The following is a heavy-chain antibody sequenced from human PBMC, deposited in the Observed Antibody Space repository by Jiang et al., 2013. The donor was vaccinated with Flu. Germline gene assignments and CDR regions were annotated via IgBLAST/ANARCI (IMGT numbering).Heavy chain of an antibody. D-gene: IGHD3-22*01. J-gene: IGHJ4*02. V-gene: IGHV3-30-3*01. CDR1: GFSFNTYS. CDR3: ARDHGCDSSGCTDY. Sequence: VQLVESGGGVVQPGRSLRLSCAASGFSFNTYSMHWVRQAPGKGLEWVALISFDGSEKYYADSVKGRFTISRDNSKNMLYVQMNSLRVEDTAVYYCARDHGCDSSGCTDYWGQGPWSPSPQ. CDR2: ISFDGSEK.